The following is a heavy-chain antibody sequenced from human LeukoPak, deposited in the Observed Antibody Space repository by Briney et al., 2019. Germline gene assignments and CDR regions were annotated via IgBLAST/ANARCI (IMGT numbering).Heavy chain of an antibody. CDR2: INHSGST. V-gene: IGHV4-34*01. Sequence: SETLSLTCAVYGGSFSGYYWSWIRQPPGKGLEWIGEINHSGSTNYNPSLKSRVTISVDTSKNQFSLKLSSVTAADTAVYYCARGGLIEDFDYWGQGTLVTVSP. CDR3: ARGGLIEDFDY. CDR1: GGSFSGYY. J-gene: IGHJ4*02. D-gene: IGHD2-8*01.